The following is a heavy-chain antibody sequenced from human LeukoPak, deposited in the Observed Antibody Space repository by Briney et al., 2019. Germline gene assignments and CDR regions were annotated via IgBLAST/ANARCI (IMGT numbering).Heavy chain of an antibody. D-gene: IGHD1-26*01. CDR1: GITFSSYG. J-gene: IGHJ4*02. CDR2: ISSTGGTT. V-gene: IGHV3-23*01. Sequence: GGSLRLSCAASGITFSSYGMSWVRQAPGKGLEWVSSISSTGGTTYYADSVKGRFTISRDNAKNSLYLQMNSLRVEDMALYYCAKGESGSFYDDYFEYWGQGTLVTVSS. CDR3: AKGESGSFYDDYFEY.